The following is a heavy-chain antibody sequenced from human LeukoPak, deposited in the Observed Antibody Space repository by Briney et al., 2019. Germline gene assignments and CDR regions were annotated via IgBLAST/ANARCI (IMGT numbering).Heavy chain of an antibody. CDR2: IYTSGST. J-gene: IGHJ4*02. D-gene: IGHD5-18*01. Sequence: SETLSLTCTVPGGSISSGSYYSSWIRQPAGKGLEWIGRIYTSGSTNYNPSLKSRVTISVDTYKNQFSLKLSSVTAADTAVYCCASSGYSYGYYFYYWGQGTLVTVSS. CDR3: ASSGYSYGYYFYY. CDR1: GGSISSGSYY. V-gene: IGHV4-61*02.